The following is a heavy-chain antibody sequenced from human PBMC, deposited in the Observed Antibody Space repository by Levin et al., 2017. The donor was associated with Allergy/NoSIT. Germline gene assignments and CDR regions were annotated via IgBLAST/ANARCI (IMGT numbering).Heavy chain of an antibody. CDR3: ARRLDYDLLTGFDS. CDR1: GGSISRSSYS. J-gene: IGHJ4*02. CDR2: IYYNGST. V-gene: IGHV4-39*01. Sequence: SETLSLTCTVSGGSISRSSYSWGWIRQPPGKGLEWIGSIYYNGSTYYIPSLKSRVTISMDTSKNQFSLMLSSVTAADTAVYYCARRLDYDLLTGFDSWGQGTLVTVSS. D-gene: IGHD3-9*01.